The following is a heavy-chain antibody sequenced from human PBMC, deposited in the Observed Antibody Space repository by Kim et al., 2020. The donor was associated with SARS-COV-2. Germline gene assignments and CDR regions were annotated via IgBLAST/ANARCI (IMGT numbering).Heavy chain of an antibody. CDR1: GFTFSSYG. CDR3: ARDLGYCSGGSCYRYYYGMDV. J-gene: IGHJ6*02. Sequence: GGSLRLSCAASGFTFSSYGMHWVRQAPGKGLEWVAVIWYDGSNKYYADSVKGRFTISRDHSKNTLYLQMNSLRAEDTAVYYCARDLGYCSGGSCYRYYYGMDVWGQGTTVTVSS. CDR2: IWYDGSNK. V-gene: IGHV3-33*01. D-gene: IGHD2-15*01.